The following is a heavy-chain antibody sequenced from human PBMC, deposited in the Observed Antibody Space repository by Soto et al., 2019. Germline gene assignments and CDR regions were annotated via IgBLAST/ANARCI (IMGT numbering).Heavy chain of an antibody. CDR3: ARHSTVVTYFDY. CDR1: GGSISSYY. Sequence: SETLSLTCTVSGGSISSYYWSWIRQPPGKGLEWIGYIYYSGSTNYNPSLKSRVTISVDTSKNQFSLKLSSVTAADTAVYYCARHSTVVTYFDYWGQGTLVTVSS. CDR2: IYYSGST. V-gene: IGHV4-59*08. D-gene: IGHD2-21*02. J-gene: IGHJ4*02.